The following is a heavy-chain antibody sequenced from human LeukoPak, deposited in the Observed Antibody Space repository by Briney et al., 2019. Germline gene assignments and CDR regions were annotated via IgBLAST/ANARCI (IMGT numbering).Heavy chain of an antibody. D-gene: IGHD3-9*01. J-gene: IGHJ5*02. CDR3: ARDRGYDILTGYQGSPFDP. CDR1: GGSISRYH. Sequence: SETLSLTCTVSGGSISRYHWTWIRQTPGKGLEWIGSIYYSGSTYYNPSLKSRVTISVDTSKNQFSLKLSSVTAADTAVYYCARDRGYDILTGYQGSPFDPWGQGTLVTVSS. V-gene: IGHV4-59*12. CDR2: IYYSGST.